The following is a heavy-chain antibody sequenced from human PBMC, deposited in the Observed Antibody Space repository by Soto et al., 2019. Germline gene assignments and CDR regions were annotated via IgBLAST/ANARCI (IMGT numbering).Heavy chain of an antibody. Sequence: PSGTLSLTCAVSGASIGSGGWRSWVRQPPGKGLEWIAEIFHDGNTNYSPSLKSRVTISVDKSQNQFSLNVYSVTAADPAVYYCARQVYTVVTPFDYWGQGALVTVSS. CDR2: IFHDGNT. CDR3: ARQVYTVVTPFDY. D-gene: IGHD2-21*02. V-gene: IGHV4-4*02. J-gene: IGHJ4*02. CDR1: GASIGSGGW.